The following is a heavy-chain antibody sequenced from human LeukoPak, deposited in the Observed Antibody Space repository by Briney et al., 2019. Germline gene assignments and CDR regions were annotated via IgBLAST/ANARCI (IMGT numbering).Heavy chain of an antibody. Sequence: GGSLRLSCATSGFTFSSYAMSWVRQAPGKGLEWVSNIRGSSSAMNYADSVKGRFTISRDNAKNSLYLEMSSLRAEDTAVYYCARDRDWSFDYWGLGTLVSVSS. D-gene: IGHD3-9*01. CDR3: ARDRDWSFDY. V-gene: IGHV3-48*04. CDR2: IRGSSSAM. J-gene: IGHJ4*02. CDR1: GFTFSSYA.